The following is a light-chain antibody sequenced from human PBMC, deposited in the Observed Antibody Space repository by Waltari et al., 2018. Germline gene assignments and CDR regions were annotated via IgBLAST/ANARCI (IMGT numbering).Light chain of an antibody. CDR1: QNISTY. CDR3: QQTYGSPPT. Sequence: DIQMTQSPSSLSASVGDRVTITCRASQNISTYLHWYQQKTGKAPKLLVYASSNFQTGVSSRFSGSGSGTDFTLTISSLEPEDFATYYCQQTYGSPPTFGPGTKVDI. V-gene: IGKV1-39*01. J-gene: IGKJ3*01. CDR2: ASS.